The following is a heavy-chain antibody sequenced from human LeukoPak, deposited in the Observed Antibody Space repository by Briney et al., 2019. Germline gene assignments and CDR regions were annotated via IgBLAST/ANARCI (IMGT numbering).Heavy chain of an antibody. CDR3: VRQFWA. CDR2: ISGSSSGT. J-gene: IGHJ5*02. D-gene: IGHD3-16*01. CDR1: GFTFTTYA. V-gene: IGHV3-23*01. Sequence: PGGSLRLSCATSGFTFTTYAMNWVRQAPGKGLEWVSTISGSSSGTDYADSVKGRFTISRDIPKNTLYLQMNGLRVEDTAVYFCVRQFWAWGQGTLVTVSS.